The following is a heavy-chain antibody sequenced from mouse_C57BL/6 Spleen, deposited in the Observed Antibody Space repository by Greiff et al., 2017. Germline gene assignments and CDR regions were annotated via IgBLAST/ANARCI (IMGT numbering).Heavy chain of an antibody. D-gene: IGHD2-5*01. CDR3: ARKGLYSNYFDY. CDR1: GYAFSSSW. V-gene: IGHV1-82*01. J-gene: IGHJ2*01. CDR2: IYPGDGDT. Sequence: QVQLQQSGPELVKPGASVKISCKASGYAFSSSWLNWVKQRPGKGLEWIGRIYPGDGDTTSNGKFKGKATLTADKSSSTAYMQLSSLTSEDSAVYFCARKGLYSNYFDYWGQGTTLTVTS.